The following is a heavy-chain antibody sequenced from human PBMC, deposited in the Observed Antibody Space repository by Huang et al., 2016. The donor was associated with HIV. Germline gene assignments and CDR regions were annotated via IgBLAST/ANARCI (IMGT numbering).Heavy chain of an antibody. Sequence: EVQLVQSGAEVKKPGESLKISCKGSGYRFRSNWIGWVRQMPGKGLEWMGIIYPGDADTRYSPSFQGQVTISAYKSINTAYLQWSSLKASDTAMYYCARLIGSPSFYYGLDVWGQGTTVTVSS. CDR3: ARLIGSPSFYYGLDV. J-gene: IGHJ6*02. V-gene: IGHV5-51*01. CDR2: IYPGDADT. D-gene: IGHD3-10*01. CDR1: GYRFRSNW.